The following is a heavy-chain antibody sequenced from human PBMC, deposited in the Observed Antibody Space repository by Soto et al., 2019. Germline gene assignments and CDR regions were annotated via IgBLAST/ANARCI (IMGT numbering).Heavy chain of an antibody. Sequence: SQTLSITCATSGDSVSRNTAAWNWIRLSPSRGLEWLGRTYYRSRWYNDYAVSVKGRISINPDTSKNQFSLQLNSVTPEDTAVYYCARDVGTTFPFEYWGQGTLVTVSS. CDR2: TYYRSRWYN. D-gene: IGHD4-17*01. CDR3: ARDVGTTFPFEY. J-gene: IGHJ4*02. CDR1: GDSVSRNTAA. V-gene: IGHV6-1*01.